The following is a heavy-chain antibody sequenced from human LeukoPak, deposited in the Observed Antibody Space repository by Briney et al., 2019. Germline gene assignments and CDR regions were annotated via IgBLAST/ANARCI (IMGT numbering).Heavy chain of an antibody. CDR1: GGSISSYY. Sequence: SETLSLTCTVSGGSISSYYWSWIRQPPGKGLEWIGYIYYSGSTNYNPSLKSRVTISVDTSKNQFSLKLSSVTAADTAVYYCAGTLTTVTTLGEGVVPLDYWGQGTLVTVSS. D-gene: IGHD4-17*01. J-gene: IGHJ4*02. CDR2: IYYSGST. CDR3: AGTLTTVTTLGEGVVPLDY. V-gene: IGHV4-59*01.